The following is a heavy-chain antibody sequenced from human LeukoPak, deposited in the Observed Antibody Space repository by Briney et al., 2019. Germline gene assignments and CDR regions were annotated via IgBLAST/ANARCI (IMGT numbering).Heavy chain of an antibody. CDR1: GGSISSGGYY. D-gene: IGHD1-7*01. CDR3: AISVTGTTGGNWFDP. J-gene: IGHJ5*02. V-gene: IGHV4-31*03. CDR2: IYYSGST. Sequence: PSETLSLTCTVSGGSISSGGYYWSWIRQHPGKGLEWIGYIYYSGSTYYNPSLKSRVTISVDTSKDQFSLKPSSVTAADTAVYYCAISVTGTTGGNWFDPWGQGTLVTVSS.